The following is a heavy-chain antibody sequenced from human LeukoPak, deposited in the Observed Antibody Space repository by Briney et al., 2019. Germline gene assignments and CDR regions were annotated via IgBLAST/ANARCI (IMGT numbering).Heavy chain of an antibody. J-gene: IGHJ5*02. V-gene: IGHV2-5*01. CDR2: IYWNDDK. CDR1: EFSLITPGVG. Sequence: CGPTLANPTQALTLTCTFSEFSLITPGVGVGWIRQPPGKALEWLVLIYWNDDKRYSPSLKSRLTITKDTSKNQVVLTMTNMDPVDTATYYCAHSPREGNWFDPWGQGTLVTVSS. CDR3: AHSPREGNWFDP. D-gene: IGHD5-24*01.